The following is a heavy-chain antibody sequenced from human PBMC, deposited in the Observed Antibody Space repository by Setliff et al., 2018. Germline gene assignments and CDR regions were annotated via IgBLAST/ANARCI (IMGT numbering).Heavy chain of an antibody. Sequence: GSLRLSCAASGFTFRGFAMHWVRQAPGKGLEWVAFIRHDESDIYYTNSVKGRFTVSRDNSKNTLYLQMNILRPEDTALYNCVRDSSADYYDNDYFKYWGQGALVTVSS. CDR2: IRHDESDI. D-gene: IGHD2-21*02. V-gene: IGHV3-30*02. J-gene: IGHJ1*01. CDR3: VRDSSADYYDNDYFKY. CDR1: GFTFRGFA.